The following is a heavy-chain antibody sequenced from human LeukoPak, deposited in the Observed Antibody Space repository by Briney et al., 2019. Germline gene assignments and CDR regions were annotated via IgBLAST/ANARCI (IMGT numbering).Heavy chain of an antibody. CDR1: GFTFSSYG. J-gene: IGHJ3*02. D-gene: IGHD1-26*01. CDR3: ARVRVVWDLDDAFDI. Sequence: GGTLRLSCAASGFTFSSYGMSWVRQAPGKGLEWVSAISGSGGSTYYADSVKGRFTISRDNSKNTLYLQMNSLRAEDTAVYYCARVRVVWDLDDAFDIWGQGTMVTVSS. CDR2: ISGSGGST. V-gene: IGHV3-23*01.